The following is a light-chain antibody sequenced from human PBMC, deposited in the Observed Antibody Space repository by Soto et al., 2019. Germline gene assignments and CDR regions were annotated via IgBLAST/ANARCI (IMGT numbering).Light chain of an antibody. V-gene: IGLV2-11*01. Sequence: QCALTQPRSVSGSPGQSVTISCTGTSSDVGAYNFVSWYQQHPGKAPKLMIYDVSQRPSGVPDRFSGSKSGNTASLTISGVQAEDEGDYYCCSYAGSYIYGLGGGTKLTVL. CDR1: SSDVGAYNF. CDR2: DVS. J-gene: IGLJ2*01. CDR3: CSYAGSYIYG.